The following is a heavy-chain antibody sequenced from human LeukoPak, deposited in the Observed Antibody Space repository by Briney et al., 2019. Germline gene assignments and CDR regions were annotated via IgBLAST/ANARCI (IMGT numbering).Heavy chain of an antibody. CDR3: ARVDGDYGYYGMDV. D-gene: IGHD4-17*01. CDR2: INPNSGGT. J-gene: IGHJ6*02. CDR1: GYTFTGYY. Sequence: ASVKVSCKASGYTFTGYYMHWERQAPGQGLEWMGWINPNSGGTNYAQKFQGRVTVTRDTSISTAYMELSRLRSDDTAVYYCARVDGDYGYYGMDVWGQGTTVTVSS. V-gene: IGHV1-2*02.